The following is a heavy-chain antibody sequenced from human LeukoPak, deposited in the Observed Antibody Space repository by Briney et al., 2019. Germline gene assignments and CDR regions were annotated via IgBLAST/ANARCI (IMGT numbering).Heavy chain of an antibody. Sequence: GGSLRLSCAASGFTFSTYSMNWVRQAPGKGLEWVSYISTSSSYIHYADSVNGRFTISRDNAKKSLFLQMNSLRAEDTAVYYCARAPLHLAMYHYFDYWGEGTLVTVSS. J-gene: IGHJ4*02. V-gene: IGHV3-21*01. D-gene: IGHD2-2*01. CDR3: ARAPLHLAMYHYFDY. CDR1: GFTFSTYS. CDR2: ISTSSSYI.